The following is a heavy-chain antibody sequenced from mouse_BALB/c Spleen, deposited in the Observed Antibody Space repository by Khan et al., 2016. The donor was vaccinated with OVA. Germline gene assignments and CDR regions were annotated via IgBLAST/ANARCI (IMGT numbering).Heavy chain of an antibody. CDR1: GYSFTGYF. CDR3: TRIYRSDFDY. V-gene: IGHV1-20*02. D-gene: IGHD1-1*01. CDR2: INPHIGET. Sequence: VQLQQSGPEVVRPGASVKISCTASGYSFTGYFMNWVMQSHGKGLEWIGRINPHIGETFYNQRFKDKATLTVDESSSTAHMELRSLASEDSAVYYCTRIYRSDFDYWGQGTTLTVSP. J-gene: IGHJ2*01.